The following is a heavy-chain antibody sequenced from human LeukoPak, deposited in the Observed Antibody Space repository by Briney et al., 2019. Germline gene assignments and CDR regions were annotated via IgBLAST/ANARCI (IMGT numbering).Heavy chain of an antibody. CDR2: IYYSGST. CDR3: ARERCSSTSCYTEDYYYMDV. J-gene: IGHJ6*03. V-gene: IGHV4-59*01. CDR1: GGSISSYY. Sequence: SETLSLTCTVYGGSISSYYWSWIRQPPGKGLEWIGYIYYSGSTNYNPSLKSRVTISVDTSKNQFSLKLSSVTAADTAVYYCARERCSSTSCYTEDYYYMDVWGKGTTVTVSS. D-gene: IGHD2-2*02.